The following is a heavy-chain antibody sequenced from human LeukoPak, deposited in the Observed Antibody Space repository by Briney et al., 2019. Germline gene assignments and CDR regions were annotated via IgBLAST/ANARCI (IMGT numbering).Heavy chain of an antibody. D-gene: IGHD3-3*01. J-gene: IGHJ6*03. CDR1: GYTFTGYY. V-gene: IGHV1-8*03. Sequence: ASVKVSCKASGYTFTGYYMHWVRQAPGQGLEWMGWMNPNSGNTGYAQKFQGRVTITRNTSISTAYMELSSLRSEDTAVYYCARGSRTTIFGVVIPGSGYYYMDVWGKGTTVTVSS. CDR3: ARGSRTTIFGVVIPGSGYYYMDV. CDR2: MNPNSGNT.